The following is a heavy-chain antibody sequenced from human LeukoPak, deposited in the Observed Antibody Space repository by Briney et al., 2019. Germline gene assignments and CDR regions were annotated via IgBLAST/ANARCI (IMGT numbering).Heavy chain of an antibody. V-gene: IGHV5-51*01. D-gene: IGHD3-22*01. CDR3: VRGSIAETFYYDSSGYYPYGAFDI. CDR2: LYSGDSDI. J-gene: IGHJ3*02. CDR1: GYGFTNYW. Sequence: GESLKISCKGSGYGFTNYWIGWVRQMPAKGLEWMGILYSGDSDIRYSPSFQGQVTISADKSISTAFLQWSSLEASDTAMYYCVRGSIAETFYYDSSGYYPYGAFDIWGQGTMVTVSS.